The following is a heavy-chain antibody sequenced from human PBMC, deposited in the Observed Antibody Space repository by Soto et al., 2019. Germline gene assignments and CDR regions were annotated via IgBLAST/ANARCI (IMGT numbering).Heavy chain of an antibody. J-gene: IGHJ3*02. Sequence: EVQLLESGGGLVQPGGSLRLSCAASGFTFSSYAMSWVRQAPGKGLEWVSAISGSGGSTYYADSVKGRFTISRDNSKNTLDRQRNSRRAEDTAVYYCARFGEANAFDIWGQGTMVTVSS. V-gene: IGHV3-23*01. CDR2: ISGSGGST. CDR3: ARFGEANAFDI. D-gene: IGHD3-10*01. CDR1: GFTFSSYA.